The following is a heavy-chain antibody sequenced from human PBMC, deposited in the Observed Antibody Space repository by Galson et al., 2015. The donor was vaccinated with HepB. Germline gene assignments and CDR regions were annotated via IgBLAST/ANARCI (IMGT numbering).Heavy chain of an antibody. D-gene: IGHD2-2*02. CDR2: ISYDGGNK. CDR1: GFTFSSYA. V-gene: IGHV3-30*04. Sequence: SLRLSCAASGFTFSSYAMHWVRQAPGKGLEWVAVISYDGGNKYYADSVKGRFTISRDNSKNTLYLQMNSLRAEDTAVYYCAREYIVVVTAAISNYYYYGMDVWGQGTTVTVSS. J-gene: IGHJ6*02. CDR3: AREYIVVVTAAISNYYYYGMDV.